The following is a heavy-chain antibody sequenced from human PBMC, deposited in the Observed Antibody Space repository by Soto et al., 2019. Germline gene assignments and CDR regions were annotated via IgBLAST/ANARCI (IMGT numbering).Heavy chain of an antibody. V-gene: IGHV3-21*01. CDR1: GFTFSSYS. D-gene: IGHD6-13*01. J-gene: IGHJ2*01. CDR3: ARDFAIAAAGTRYFDL. Sequence: EVQLVESGGGLVKPGGSLRLSCAASGFTFSSYSMNWVRQAPGKGLEWVSSISSSSSYIYYADSVKGRFTISRDNAKNSLYLQMNSLRDEDTAVYYCARDFAIAAAGTRYFDLWGRGTLVTVSS. CDR2: ISSSSSYI.